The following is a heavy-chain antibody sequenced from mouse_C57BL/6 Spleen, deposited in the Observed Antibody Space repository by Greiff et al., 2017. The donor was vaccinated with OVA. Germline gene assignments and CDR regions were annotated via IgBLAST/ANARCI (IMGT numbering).Heavy chain of an antibody. Sequence: EVKVVESGGGLVQPGGSMKLSCVASGFTFSNYWMNWVRQSPEKGLEWVAQIRLKSDNYATHYAESVKGRFTISRDDSKSSVYLQMNNLRAEDTGIYYCTGSYYSKFAYWGQGTLVTVSA. J-gene: IGHJ3*01. CDR3: TGSYYSKFAY. CDR2: IRLKSDNYAT. CDR1: GFTFSNYW. D-gene: IGHD2-5*01. V-gene: IGHV6-3*01.